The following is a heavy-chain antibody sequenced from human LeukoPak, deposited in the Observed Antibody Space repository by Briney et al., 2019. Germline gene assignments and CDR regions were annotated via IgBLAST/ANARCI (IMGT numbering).Heavy chain of an antibody. J-gene: IGHJ4*02. V-gene: IGHV3-23*01. CDR1: GFTFSSYG. D-gene: IGHD5-24*01. Sequence: PGGSLRLSCAASGFTFSSYGMHWVRQAPGKGLEWVSGISGSGDTTYYADSVKGRFTISRDNSKNTLYLQMNSLRVEDTAVFYCAKDDAWLQYNYWGQGTLVTVSS. CDR2: ISGSGDTT. CDR3: AKDDAWLQYNY.